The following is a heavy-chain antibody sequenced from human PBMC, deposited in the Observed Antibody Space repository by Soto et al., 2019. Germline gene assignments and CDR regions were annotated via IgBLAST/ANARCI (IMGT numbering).Heavy chain of an antibody. CDR1: GGSFSGYY. V-gene: IGHV4-34*01. CDR2: INHSGST. D-gene: IGHD6-6*01. Sequence: PSETLSLTCAVYGGSFSGYYWSWIRQPPGKGLEWIGEINHSGSTNYNPSLKSRVTISVDTSKNQFSLKLSSVTAADTAVYYCARGPMVVSSSSLLPTYYYYYMDVWGKGTTVSVSS. J-gene: IGHJ6*03. CDR3: ARGPMVVSSSSLLPTYYYYYMDV.